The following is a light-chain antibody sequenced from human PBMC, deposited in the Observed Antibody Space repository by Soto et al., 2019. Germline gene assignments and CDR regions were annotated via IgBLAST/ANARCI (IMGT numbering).Light chain of an antibody. Sequence: QSALTQPPSASGSPGQSVTISCTGTSSDVGAYDYVSWYQQHPGKAPEHIIYEVNQRPSGVPDRFSGSKSGNTASLTVSGLQAEDEADYYGNSDSGRSNFVGVGTGTKVTVL. J-gene: IGLJ1*01. V-gene: IGLV2-8*01. CDR1: SSDVGAYDY. CDR2: EVN. CDR3: NSDSGRSNFVG.